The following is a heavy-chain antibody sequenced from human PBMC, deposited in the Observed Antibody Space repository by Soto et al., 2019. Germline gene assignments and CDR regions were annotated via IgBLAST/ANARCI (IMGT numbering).Heavy chain of an antibody. Sequence: EVQLVESGGGLVKPGGSLRLSCAASGFTFSSYSMNWVRQAPGKGLEWVSSISSSSSYIYYADSVKGRFTISRDNSKNTLYLQMNSLRAKDTAVYYCAREMGVAVAPIYDAFDIWGQGTMVTVSS. CDR3: AREMGVAVAPIYDAFDI. J-gene: IGHJ3*02. CDR2: ISSSSSYI. D-gene: IGHD6-19*01. CDR1: GFTFSSYS. V-gene: IGHV3-21*01.